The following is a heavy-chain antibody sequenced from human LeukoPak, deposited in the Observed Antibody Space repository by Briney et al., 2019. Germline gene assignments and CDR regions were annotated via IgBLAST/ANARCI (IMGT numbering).Heavy chain of an antibody. J-gene: IGHJ4*02. CDR3: ARRDFSSGWSFDY. V-gene: IGHV4-4*07. CDR1: GGSLSNYQ. CDR2: IHTSGST. Sequence: PSETLSLTCTVSGGSLSNYQWTWIRQPAGKGLEWIGQIHTSGSTNYNPPLKSRVTMSVDTSENPVSLTIRSVTAADTAVYYCARRDFSSGWSFDYWGQGTLVTVSS. D-gene: IGHD6-19*01.